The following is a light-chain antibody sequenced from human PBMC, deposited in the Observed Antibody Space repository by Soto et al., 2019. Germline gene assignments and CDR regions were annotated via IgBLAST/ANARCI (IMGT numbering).Light chain of an antibody. Sequence: VLTQSPVSLAVSLSARATINCKSSQSFFYSSNNRTYLGWYQQKPGQSPRLLISDASTRATGIPARFSGSRSGTEFTLTISSLQSEDFALYYCHQHNSWPPGTFGQGTKVDIK. V-gene: IGKV4-1*01. CDR2: DAS. J-gene: IGKJ1*01. CDR1: QSFFYSSNNRTY. CDR3: HQHNSWPPGT.